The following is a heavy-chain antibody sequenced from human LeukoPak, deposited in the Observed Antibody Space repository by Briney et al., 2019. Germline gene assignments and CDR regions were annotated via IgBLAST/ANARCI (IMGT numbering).Heavy chain of an antibody. CDR1: GFTFSSYS. V-gene: IGHV3-21*01. CDR3: ARERYYDFWSGYYTRDAFDI. Sequence: GGSLRLSCATSGFTFSSYSMNWVRQAPGKGLEWVSSISSSSSYIYYADSVKGRFTISRDNAKNSLYLQMNSLRAEDTAVYYCARERYYDFWSGYYTRDAFDIWGQGTMVTVSS. CDR2: ISSSSSYI. D-gene: IGHD3-3*01. J-gene: IGHJ3*02.